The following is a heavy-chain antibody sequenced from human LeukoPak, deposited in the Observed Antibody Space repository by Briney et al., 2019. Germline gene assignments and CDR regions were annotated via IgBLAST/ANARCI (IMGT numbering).Heavy chain of an antibody. CDR3: ARTVGGVKEFDN. Sequence: SETLSLTCSVPGNSVSSGNYYWSWIRQPDGKGLEWIGRMHSSGSTKYNSSLKSRVTISVDTSKNQFSLKVSSVTAADTAMYYCARTVGGVKEFDNWGQGTLVTVSS. V-gene: IGHV4-61*02. J-gene: IGHJ4*02. CDR2: MHSSGST. CDR1: GNSVSSGNYY. D-gene: IGHD3-16*01.